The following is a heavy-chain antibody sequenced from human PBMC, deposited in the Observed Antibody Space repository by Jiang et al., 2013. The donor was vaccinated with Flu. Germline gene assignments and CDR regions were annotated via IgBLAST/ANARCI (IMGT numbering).Heavy chain of an antibody. J-gene: IGHJ4*02. V-gene: IGHV5-10-1*03. CDR1: GYSFTSYW. CDR2: IDPSDSYT. D-gene: IGHD2-15*01. Sequence: QLVESGAEVKKPGESLRISCKGSGYSFTSYWISWVRQMPGKGLEWMGRIDPSDSYTSYSPSFQGHVTISADKSTSTAYLQWSSLKASDTAMYYCTRHPAVVVAATDHWGQGTLVTVSS. CDR3: TRHPAVVVAATDH.